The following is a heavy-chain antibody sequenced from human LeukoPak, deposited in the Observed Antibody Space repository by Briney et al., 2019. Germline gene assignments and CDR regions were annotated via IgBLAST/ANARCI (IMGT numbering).Heavy chain of an antibody. Sequence: SVKVSCKASGGTFSSYTISWVRQAPGQGREWMGRITPYLGIANDAQKFQDRVTITADKSTSTACMELSSLRSEDTAVYYCASGVVVVPAAIVAYYMDVWGKGTTVTVSS. J-gene: IGHJ6*03. V-gene: IGHV1-69*02. CDR3: ASGVVVVPAAIVAYYMDV. CDR2: ITPYLGIA. D-gene: IGHD2-2*01. CDR1: GGTFSSYT.